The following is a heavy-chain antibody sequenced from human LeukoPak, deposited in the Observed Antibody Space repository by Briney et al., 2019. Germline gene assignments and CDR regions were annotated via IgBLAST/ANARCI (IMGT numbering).Heavy chain of an antibody. CDR3: CTYYYDSSGYYALDY. Sequence: ASVTVSSKASGYTFTGYYMHWVRQAPGQGLEWMGWINPNSGGTNYAQKFQGKVTMTRDTSISTAYMELSRLRSDDTAVYYCCTYYYDSSGYYALDYWGQGTLVTVSS. J-gene: IGHJ4*02. V-gene: IGHV1-2*02. CDR2: INPNSGGT. D-gene: IGHD3-22*01. CDR1: GYTFTGYY.